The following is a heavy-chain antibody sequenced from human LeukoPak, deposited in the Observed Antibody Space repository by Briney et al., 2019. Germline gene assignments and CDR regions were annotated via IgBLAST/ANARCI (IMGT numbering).Heavy chain of an antibody. D-gene: IGHD3-3*01. CDR3: ARGRTYYDFWSGSTKTYGMDV. CDR2: ISGSGGST. Sequence: PGGSLRLSCAASGFTFSSYAMSWVRQAPGKGLEWVSAISGSGGSTYYADSVKGRFTISRDNSKNTLYLQMNSLRAEDTAVYYCARGRTYYDFWSGSTKTYGMDVWGQGTTVTVSS. CDR1: GFTFSSYA. J-gene: IGHJ6*02. V-gene: IGHV3-23*01.